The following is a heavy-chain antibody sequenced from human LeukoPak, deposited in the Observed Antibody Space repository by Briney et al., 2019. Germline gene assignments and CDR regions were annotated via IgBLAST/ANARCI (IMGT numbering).Heavy chain of an antibody. CDR2: IWYDGSNK. Sequence: PGGSLRLSCAASGFTFSSYGMHWVRQAPGKGLEWVAVIWYDGSNKYYADSVKGRFTISRDNSKNTLYLQMNSLRAEDTAVYYCARDDRLVHFDYWGQGTQVAVSS. CDR1: GFTFSSYG. CDR3: ARDDRLVHFDY. D-gene: IGHD6-19*01. V-gene: IGHV3-33*01. J-gene: IGHJ4*02.